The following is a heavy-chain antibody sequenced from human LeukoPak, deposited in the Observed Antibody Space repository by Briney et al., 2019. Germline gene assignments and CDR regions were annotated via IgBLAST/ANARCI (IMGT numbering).Heavy chain of an antibody. Sequence: GGSLRLSCAASGFTFTTYWMSWVRQAPGKGLEWVANLKQDGSEKYYVDPVKGRFTISRDNANNSLYLQMNSLRAEDTAVYYCARRGDYLDYWGQGTLVTVSS. J-gene: IGHJ4*02. CDR1: GFTFTTYW. CDR2: LKQDGSEK. V-gene: IGHV3-7*05. CDR3: ARRGDYLDY.